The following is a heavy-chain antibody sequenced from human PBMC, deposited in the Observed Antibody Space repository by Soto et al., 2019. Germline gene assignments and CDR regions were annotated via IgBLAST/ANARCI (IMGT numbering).Heavy chain of an antibody. V-gene: IGHV3-21*01. D-gene: IGHD4-17*01. CDR1: GFTFSSYS. CDR3: ARDLTTVTPTPRHWYFDL. J-gene: IGHJ2*01. CDR2: ISSSSSYI. Sequence: GGSLRLSCAASGFTFSSYSMNWVRQAPGKGLEWVSSISSSSSYIYYADSVKGRFTISRDNAKNSLYLQMNSLRAEDTAVYYCARDLTTVTPTPRHWYFDLWGRGTLVTVSS.